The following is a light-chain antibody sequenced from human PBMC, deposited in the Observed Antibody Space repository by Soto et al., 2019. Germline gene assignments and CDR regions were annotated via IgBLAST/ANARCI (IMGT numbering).Light chain of an antibody. CDR3: QHRGEWPRT. V-gene: IGKV3-11*01. CDR2: GAS. CDR1: QSVSNY. Sequence: EIVLTQSPATLSLSPGERATLSCRASQSVSNYLAWYQQKPGQAPRLLIYGASNRATGIPARFTGSGSGTDFTLTISSLEPEDFAVYYCQHRGEWPRTFGQGIKLEFK. J-gene: IGKJ2*01.